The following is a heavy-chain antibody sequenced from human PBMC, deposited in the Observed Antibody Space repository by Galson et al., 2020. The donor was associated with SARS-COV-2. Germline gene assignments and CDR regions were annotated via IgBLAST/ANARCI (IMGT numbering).Heavy chain of an antibody. D-gene: IGHD1-26*01. CDR1: GGSISSGYYY. Sequence: LFLTCTVSGGSISSGYYYWSWIRHPPVKGREGFGYIYYNGDTYYNPSLKSRVTISLDTSKNQFSLKLSSVTAADTAIYYCARDPLSSGSSYWGPGTLVTVSS. J-gene: IGHJ4*02. CDR2: IYYNGDT. CDR3: ARDPLSSGSSY. V-gene: IGHV4-30-4*08.